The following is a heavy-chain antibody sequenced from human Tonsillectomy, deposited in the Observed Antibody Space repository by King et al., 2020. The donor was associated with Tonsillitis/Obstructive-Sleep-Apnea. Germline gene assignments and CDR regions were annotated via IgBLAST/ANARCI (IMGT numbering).Heavy chain of an antibody. CDR2: IYSGGST. Sequence: VQLVESGGGLVQPGGSLRLSCAASGFTVSSNYMSWVRQAPGKGLEWVSVIYSGGSTYYADSVKGRFTISRDNSKSTLYLQMNSLRAEDTAVYYCARGGSSSWSPTPSFDYWGQGTLVTVSS. CDR3: ARGGSSSWSPTPSFDY. V-gene: IGHV3-66*01. CDR1: GFTVSSNY. J-gene: IGHJ4*02. D-gene: IGHD6-13*01.